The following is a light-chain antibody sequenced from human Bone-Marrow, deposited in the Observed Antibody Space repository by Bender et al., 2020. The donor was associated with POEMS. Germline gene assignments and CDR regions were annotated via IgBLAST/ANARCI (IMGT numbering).Light chain of an antibody. CDR1: SRDVGSYNL. Sequence: QSALTQPPSASGSPGQSVTISCTGTSRDVGSYNLVSWYQQHPGKAPKLIIFEVSKRPSGVSNRFSGSKSGNTASLTISGLRAEDEADYYCCSYAGRGTMIFGGGTRLTVL. CDR2: EVS. J-gene: IGLJ2*01. V-gene: IGLV2-23*02. CDR3: CSYAGRGTMI.